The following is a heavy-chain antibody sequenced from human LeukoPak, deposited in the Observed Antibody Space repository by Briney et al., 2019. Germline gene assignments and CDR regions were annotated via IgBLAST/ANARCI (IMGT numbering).Heavy chain of an antibody. J-gene: IGHJ6*02. CDR3: ARDYGRSRDYGMDV. CDR2: INSDGSST. D-gene: IGHD3-10*01. Sequence: GGSLRLSCAASGFTFSNYWMHWVRQAPGKGLVWVSRINSDGSSTAYADSVKGRFTISRDNAKNTLYLQMNSLRAEDTAVYYCARDYGRSRDYGMDVWGQGTTVTVSS. V-gene: IGHV3-74*01. CDR1: GFTFSNYW.